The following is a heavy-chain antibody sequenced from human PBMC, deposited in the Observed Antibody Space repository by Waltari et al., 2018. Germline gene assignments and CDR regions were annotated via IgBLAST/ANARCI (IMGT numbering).Heavy chain of an antibody. Sequence: QVQLVQSGAEVKKPGASVKVSCKVSGYTLTELSMHWVRQAPGKGLEWMGGFDPEDGETIYAQKCQGRVTMTEDTSTDTAYMELSSLRSEDTAVYYCATAFGYYDILTGPTYYFDYWGQGTLVTVSS. J-gene: IGHJ4*02. V-gene: IGHV1-24*01. CDR2: FDPEDGET. CDR3: ATAFGYYDILTGPTYYFDY. CDR1: GYTLTELS. D-gene: IGHD3-9*01.